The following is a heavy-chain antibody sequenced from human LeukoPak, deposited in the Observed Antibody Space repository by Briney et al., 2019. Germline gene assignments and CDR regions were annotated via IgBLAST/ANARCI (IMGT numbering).Heavy chain of an antibody. Sequence: GGSLRLSCAASGFTFSSYGMHWVRQAPGKGLEWVAFIRYDGSNKYYADSVKGRFTIFRDNSKNTLYLQMNSLRAEDTAVYYCAKNRYSYGPFDYWGQGTLVTVSS. D-gene: IGHD5-18*01. J-gene: IGHJ4*02. CDR2: IRYDGSNK. V-gene: IGHV3-30*02. CDR3: AKNRYSYGPFDY. CDR1: GFTFSSYG.